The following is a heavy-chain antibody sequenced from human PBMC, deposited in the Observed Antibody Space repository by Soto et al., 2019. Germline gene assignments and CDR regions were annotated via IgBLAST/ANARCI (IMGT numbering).Heavy chain of an antibody. V-gene: IGHV3-66*01. CDR2: IYSGGST. CDR3: ARDCYDSSGYYYFDY. J-gene: IGHJ4*02. CDR1: GFTVSSNY. D-gene: IGHD3-22*01. Sequence: LSLTCAASGFTVSSNYMSWVRQAPGKGLEWVSVIYSGGSTYYADSVKGRFTISRDNSKNTLYLQMNSLRAEDTAVYYCARDCYDSSGYYYFDYCGQGTLVTVSS.